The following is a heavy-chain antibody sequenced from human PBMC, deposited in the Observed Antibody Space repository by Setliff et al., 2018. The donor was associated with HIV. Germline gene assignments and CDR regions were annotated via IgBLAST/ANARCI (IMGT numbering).Heavy chain of an antibody. CDR1: GGSISTYY. J-gene: IGHJ5*02. CDR2: VSYSGTT. D-gene: IGHD3-22*01. Sequence: PSETLSLTCTVSGGSISTYYWNWIRQPPGKGLEWIGYVSYSGTTNYNPSLKSRVTISVDTSKNQFSLKVSSVTAADTAIYYCARHAVPHYYDSSGPSWGPGTLVTVSS. CDR3: ARHAVPHYYDSSGPS. V-gene: IGHV4-59*08.